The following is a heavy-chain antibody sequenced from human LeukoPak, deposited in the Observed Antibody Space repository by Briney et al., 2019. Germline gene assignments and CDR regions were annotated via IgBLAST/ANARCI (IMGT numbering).Heavy chain of an antibody. CDR3: ASETRYSSSWSY. CDR2: INHSGST. V-gene: IGHV4-34*01. CDR1: GGSFSGYY. J-gene: IGHJ4*02. Sequence: SETLSLTCAVYGGSFSGYYWSWTRQPPGKGLEWIGEINHSGSTNYNPSLKSRVTISVDTSKNQFSLKLSSVTAADTAVYYCASETRYSSSWSYWGQGTLVTVSS. D-gene: IGHD6-13*01.